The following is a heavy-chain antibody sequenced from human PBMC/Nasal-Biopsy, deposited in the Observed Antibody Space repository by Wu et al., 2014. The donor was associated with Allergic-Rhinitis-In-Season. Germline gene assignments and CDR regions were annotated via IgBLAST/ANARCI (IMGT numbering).Heavy chain of an antibody. J-gene: IGHJ5*02. Sequence: LRLSCAASGFTLSSNWMNWLRQAPGKGLVWVARSKYDGSVTKYADSVKGRFTVSRDNAKNTLYLQMNSLRVEDTAVYYCARSDWFDPWGQGTLVTVSS. CDR3: ARSDWFDP. CDR2: SKYDGSVT. CDR1: GFTLSSNW. V-gene: IGHV3-74*03.